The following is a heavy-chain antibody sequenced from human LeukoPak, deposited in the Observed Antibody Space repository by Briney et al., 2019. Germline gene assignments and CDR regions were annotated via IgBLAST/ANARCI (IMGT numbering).Heavy chain of an antibody. V-gene: IGHV4-39*07. Sequence: SETLSLTCTVSGGSFSSKSNNWGWIRQPPGKGLEWIGSTHNSGSSQYNPSLRKRVTISIDTSKNQFSLKLRSVTAADTAVYYCARGGGDLDAFDIWGQGTMVTVSS. CDR1: GGSFSSKSNN. J-gene: IGHJ3*02. D-gene: IGHD2-21*02. CDR3: ARGGGDLDAFDI. CDR2: THNSGSS.